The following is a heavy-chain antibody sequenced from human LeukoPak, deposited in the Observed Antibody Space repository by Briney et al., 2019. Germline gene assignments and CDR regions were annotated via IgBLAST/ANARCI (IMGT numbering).Heavy chain of an antibody. V-gene: IGHV4-34*01. CDR2: INHSGST. J-gene: IGHJ4*02. D-gene: IGHD3-10*01. Sequence: PSETLSLTCAVYGGFFSGYYWSWIRQPPGKGLEWIGEINHSGSTNYNPSLKSRVTISVDTSKNQFSLKLSSVTAADTAVYYCARRKRGFDYWGQGTLVTVSS. CDR3: ARRKRGFDY. CDR1: GGFFSGYY.